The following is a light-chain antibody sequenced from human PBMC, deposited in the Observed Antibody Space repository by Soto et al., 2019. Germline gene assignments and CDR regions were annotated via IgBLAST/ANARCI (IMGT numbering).Light chain of an antibody. Sequence: QSALTQPASVSGSPGQSITISCTGTSSDVGGYNYVSWYQQHPGKAPKLMIYEVSKRPSGVPDRLSGSKSGNTASLTVSGLQAEDEADYYCTSYAGTNYFVIFGGGTKVTVL. CDR1: SSDVGGYNY. CDR2: EVS. J-gene: IGLJ2*01. CDR3: TSYAGTNYFVI. V-gene: IGLV2-8*01.